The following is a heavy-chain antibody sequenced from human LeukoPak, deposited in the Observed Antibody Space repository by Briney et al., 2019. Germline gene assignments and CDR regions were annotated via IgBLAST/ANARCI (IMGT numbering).Heavy chain of an antibody. J-gene: IGHJ1*01. V-gene: IGHV3-7*03. Sequence: GGSLRLSCAASGFTFTTYFMTWVRQAPGKGLEWVAHINKDGSEKYYVDSVKGRFTITRDNAKNSVYLQMNSLRAEDTAVYYCARVVQSTDSSGFYLPEYFQHWGQGTLVTVSS. CDR3: ARVVQSTDSSGFYLPEYFQH. CDR2: INKDGSEK. CDR1: GFTFTTYF. D-gene: IGHD3-22*01.